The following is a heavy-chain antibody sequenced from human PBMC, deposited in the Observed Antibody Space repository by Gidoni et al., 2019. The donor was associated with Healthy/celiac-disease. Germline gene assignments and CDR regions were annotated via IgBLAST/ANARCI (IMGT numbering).Heavy chain of an antibody. V-gene: IGHV3-30*18. CDR1: GFTFSSYG. J-gene: IGHJ4*02. CDR3: AKDEGGSYYY. D-gene: IGHD1-26*01. CDR2: ISYDGSNK. Sequence: QVQLVESGGGVVQSGRSLRLSCAASGFTFSSYGMHWVRQAPGKGLEWVAVISYDGSNKYYADSVKGRFTISRDNSKNTLYLQMNSLRAEDTAVYYCAKDEGGSYYYWGQGTLVTVSS.